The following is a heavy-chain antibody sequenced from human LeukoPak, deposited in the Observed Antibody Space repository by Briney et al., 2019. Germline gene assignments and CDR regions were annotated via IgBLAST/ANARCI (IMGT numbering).Heavy chain of an antibody. J-gene: IGHJ4*02. CDR1: GFTVSSNS. CDR3: ARRAGEYSHPYDY. V-gene: IGHV3-53*01. CDR2: IYSGGNT. Sequence: PGGSLRLSCTASGFTVSSNSMSWVRQAPGKGLEWVSFIYSGGNTHYSDSVKGRFTISRDNSKNTLYLQMSSLRADDTAVYYCARRAGEYSHPYDYWGQGTLVTVSS. D-gene: IGHD4-17*01.